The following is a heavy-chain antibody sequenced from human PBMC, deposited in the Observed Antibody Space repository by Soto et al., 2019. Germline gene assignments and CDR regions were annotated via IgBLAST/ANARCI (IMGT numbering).Heavy chain of an antibody. V-gene: IGHV3-23*01. D-gene: IGHD3-9*01. CDR1: GFTFSSYA. J-gene: IGHJ6*02. CDR3: ASVYYDILTGYTQPDYYYYGMDV. CDR2: ISGSGGST. Sequence: GGSLRLSCAASGFTFSSYAMSWVRQAPGKGLEWVSAISGSGGSTYYADSVKGRFTISRDNSKNTLYLQMNSLRAEDTAVYYCASVYYDILTGYTQPDYYYYGMDVWGQGTTVTVSS.